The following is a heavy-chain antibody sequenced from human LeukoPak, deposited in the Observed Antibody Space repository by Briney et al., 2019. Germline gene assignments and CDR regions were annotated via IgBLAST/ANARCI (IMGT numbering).Heavy chain of an antibody. V-gene: IGHV4-4*07. Sequence: PSETLSLTCTVSGASIYTYYWTWIRQPAGKGLEFIGRIYTGGSTNYNPSLKSRVSMSVDTSKNQFSLKLNSVTAADTAVYYCARLSGNFWYFDYWGQGTLVTVSS. CDR1: GASIYTYY. D-gene: IGHD5-12*01. CDR3: ARLSGNFWYFDY. CDR2: IYTGGST. J-gene: IGHJ4*02.